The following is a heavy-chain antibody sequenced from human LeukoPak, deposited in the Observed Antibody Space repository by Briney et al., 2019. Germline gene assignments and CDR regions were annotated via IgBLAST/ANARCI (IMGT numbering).Heavy chain of an antibody. V-gene: IGHV3-15*01. D-gene: IGHD3-16*02. Sequence: GGSLRLSCAASGFTFTDAWMSWVRQAPGKGLEWVGRIKTNSDGGTTDYAAPVKGRFTISRDDSKNTLYLQINSLKTEDTGVYYCNTDRPIRLGGVIPQFEYWGRGTLVTVSS. CDR1: GFTFTDAW. J-gene: IGHJ4*02. CDR3: NTDRPIRLGGVIPQFEY. CDR2: IKTNSDGGTT.